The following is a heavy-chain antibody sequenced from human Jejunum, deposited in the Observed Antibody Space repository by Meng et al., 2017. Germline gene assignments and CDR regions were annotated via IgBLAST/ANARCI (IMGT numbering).Heavy chain of an antibody. CDR3: ARVSEGSPTVILIDY. V-gene: IGHV1-69*01. D-gene: IGHD4-17*01. CDR1: GGTFSSYA. Sequence: VQPVQAGAEVKKPGSSVKVSCKASGGTFSSYAINWVRQAPGQGLEWMGGIIPIFGTANYAQKFQGRVTITADESTSTAYMELSSLRSEDTAVYYCARVSEGSPTVILIDYWGQGTLVTVSS. CDR2: IIPIFGTA. J-gene: IGHJ4*02.